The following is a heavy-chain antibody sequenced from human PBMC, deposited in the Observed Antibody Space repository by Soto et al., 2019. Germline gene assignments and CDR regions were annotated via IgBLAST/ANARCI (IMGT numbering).Heavy chain of an antibody. J-gene: IGHJ6*02. CDR2: INPSGGST. CDR1: GYTFTSYY. Sequence: GASVKVSCKASGYTFTSYYMHWVRQAPGQGLEWMGIINPSGGSTSYAQKFQGRVTMTRDTSTSTVYMELSSLRSEDTAVYYCARPRKPLRWSRDYGMDVWGQGTTVTVSS. V-gene: IGHV1-46*01. CDR3: ARPRKPLRWSRDYGMDV. D-gene: IGHD6-13*01.